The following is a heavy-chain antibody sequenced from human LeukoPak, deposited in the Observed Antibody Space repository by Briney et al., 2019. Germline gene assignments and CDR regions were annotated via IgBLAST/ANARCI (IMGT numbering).Heavy chain of an antibody. Sequence: SETLSLTCAVYGGSFSGYYWSWIRQPPGKGLEWIGEINHSGSTNYNPSLKSRVTISVDTSKNQFSLKLSSVTAADTAVYYCARVVGIAAAGGDWGQGTLVTVSS. J-gene: IGHJ4*02. V-gene: IGHV4-34*01. CDR1: GGSFSGYY. D-gene: IGHD6-13*01. CDR2: INHSGST. CDR3: ARVVGIAAAGGD.